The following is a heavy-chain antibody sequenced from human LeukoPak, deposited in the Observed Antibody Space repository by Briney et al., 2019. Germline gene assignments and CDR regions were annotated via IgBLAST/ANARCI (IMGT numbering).Heavy chain of an antibody. CDR2: ISAYNGYT. Sequence: GASVKVSCKASGYTFTSYGFSWVRQAPGQGLEWMGWISAYNGYTNSAQKLQGRVTMTTDTSTNTAYMELRSLRSDDTAVHYCARDSILWFGESAPFDYWGQGTLVTASS. CDR1: GYTFTSYG. CDR3: ARDSILWFGESAPFDY. V-gene: IGHV1-18*01. J-gene: IGHJ4*02. D-gene: IGHD3-10*01.